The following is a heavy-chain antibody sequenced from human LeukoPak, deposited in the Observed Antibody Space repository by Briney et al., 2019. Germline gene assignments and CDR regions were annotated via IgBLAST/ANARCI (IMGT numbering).Heavy chain of an antibody. CDR3: HYDFWSGYYTYFDY. D-gene: IGHD3-3*01. CDR1: GFTFSSYA. V-gene: IGHV3-23*01. CDR2: ISGSGGST. Sequence: SGGSLRLSCAASGFTFSSYAMSWVRQAPGKGLEWVSAISGSGGSTYYADSVKGRFTISRDNSKNTLYLQMNSLRAKDTAVYYCHYDFWSGYYTYFDYWGQGTLVTVSS. J-gene: IGHJ4*02.